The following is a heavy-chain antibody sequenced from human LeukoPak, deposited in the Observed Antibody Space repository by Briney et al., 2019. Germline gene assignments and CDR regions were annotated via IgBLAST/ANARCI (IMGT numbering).Heavy chain of an antibody. CDR2: IKQDGSEK. J-gene: IGHJ4*02. CDR3: VRGAYYAAY. CDR1: AFTISSYW. V-gene: IGHV3-7*01. D-gene: IGHD2/OR15-2a*01. Sequence: PGGSLRLSCAASAFTISSYWMSWVRQTPGKGPEWVANIKQDGSEKYYVDSLKGRFNISRDNVKNALYLQMNSLRVEDTGIYYCVRGAYYAAYWGQGTLVTVSS.